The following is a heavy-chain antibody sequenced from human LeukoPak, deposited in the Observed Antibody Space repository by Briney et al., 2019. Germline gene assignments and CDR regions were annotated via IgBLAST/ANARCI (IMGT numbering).Heavy chain of an antibody. CDR1: GFTFNDYY. V-gene: IGHV3-11*04. J-gene: IGHJ4*02. Sequence: GGSLTLSCTGSGFTFNDYYMSWVRQAPGKGLEWLSFISAGGYPIYYADSVRGRFTISRDTAKNSLYLQMNSLRAEDTAVYYCARALGRGVIFDYWGQGTLVTVSS. CDR3: ARALGRGVIFDY. CDR2: ISAGGYPI. D-gene: IGHD3-10*01.